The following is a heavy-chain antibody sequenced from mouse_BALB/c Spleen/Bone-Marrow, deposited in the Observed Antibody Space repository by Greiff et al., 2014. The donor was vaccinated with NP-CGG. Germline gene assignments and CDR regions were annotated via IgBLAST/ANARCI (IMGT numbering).Heavy chain of an antibody. CDR1: GYTFSSYW. V-gene: IGHV1-9*01. CDR3: ASRYDTMDY. J-gene: IGHJ4*01. Sequence: QVQLKDSGAELMKPGASVRISCKATGYTFSSYWVEGGKQRPGHGLEWIGEILPGSGSIKYNEKFKGKATFTADTSSNTAYMQLSSLTSEDSAVYYCASRYDTMDYWGQGTSVTVSS. CDR2: ILPGSGSI.